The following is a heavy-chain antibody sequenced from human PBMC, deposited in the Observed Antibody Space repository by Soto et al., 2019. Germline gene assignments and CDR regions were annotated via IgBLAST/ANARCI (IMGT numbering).Heavy chain of an antibody. CDR2: IKGDGSAK. D-gene: IGHD6-25*01. Sequence: GGSLRLSCAASGFAFGKYWMTWVRQAPGKGLEWVANIKGDGSAKSYLDSVRGRFTVSRDNAENSLFLQMNILRAEDTALYYCARDVSPGSSGASLEAFDMWGQGTMVTVSS. CDR1: GFAFGKYW. CDR3: ARDVSPGSSGASLEAFDM. J-gene: IGHJ3*02. V-gene: IGHV3-7*05.